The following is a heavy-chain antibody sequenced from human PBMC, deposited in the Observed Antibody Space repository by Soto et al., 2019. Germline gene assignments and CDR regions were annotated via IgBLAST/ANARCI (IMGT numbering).Heavy chain of an antibody. D-gene: IGHD3-22*01. V-gene: IGHV3-21*01. CDR3: ARDIGDYYDSSGSPVY. J-gene: IGHJ4*02. Sequence: GGSLRLSCAASGFTFSSYSMNWVRQAPGKGLEWVSSISSSSSYIYYADSVKGRFTISRDNAKNSLYLQMNSLRAEDTAVYYCARDIGDYYDSSGSPVYWGQGTLVTVSS. CDR2: ISSSSSYI. CDR1: GFTFSSYS.